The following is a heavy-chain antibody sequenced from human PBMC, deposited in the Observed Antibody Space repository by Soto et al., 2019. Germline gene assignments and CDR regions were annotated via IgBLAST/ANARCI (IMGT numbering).Heavy chain of an antibody. D-gene: IGHD6-13*01. J-gene: IGHJ4*02. Sequence: SETLSLTCTVSGGSISSYYWSWIRQPPGKGLEWIGYIYYSGSTNYNPSLKSRVTISVDTSKNQFSLKLSSVTAADTAVYYCARTHQLYSSSWAFDYWGQGTLVTVSS. CDR3: ARTHQLYSSSWAFDY. CDR2: IYYSGST. V-gene: IGHV4-59*01. CDR1: GGSISSYY.